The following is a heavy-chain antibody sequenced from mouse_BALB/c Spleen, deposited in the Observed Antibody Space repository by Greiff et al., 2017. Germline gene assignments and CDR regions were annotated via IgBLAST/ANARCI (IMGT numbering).Heavy chain of an antibody. CDR2: IYPGNVNT. D-gene: IGHD1-1*01. CDR1: GYTFTSYY. J-gene: IGHJ2*01. Sequence: QVQLQQSGPELVKPGASVRISCKASGYTFTSYYIHWVKQRPGQGLEWIGWIYPGNVNTKYNEKFKGKATLTADKSSSTAYMQLSSLTSEDSAVYFCARFYYGTSTRYFDYWGQGTTLTVSS. CDR3: ARFYYGTSTRYFDY. V-gene: IGHV1S56*01.